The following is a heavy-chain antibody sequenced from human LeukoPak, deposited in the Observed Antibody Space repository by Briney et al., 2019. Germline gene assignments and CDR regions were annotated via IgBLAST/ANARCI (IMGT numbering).Heavy chain of an antibody. CDR2: INSDGSST. CDR3: ARERSTDYYYYMDV. CDR1: GFTFSSYW. D-gene: IGHD2-2*01. Sequence: GGSLRLSCAASGFTFSSYWMHWVRQAPGKGLVWVSRINSDGSSTSYADSVKGRFTISRDNAKNTLYLQMNSLRAEDTAVYYCARERSTDYYYYMDVWGKGTTVTVSS. J-gene: IGHJ6*03. V-gene: IGHV3-74*01.